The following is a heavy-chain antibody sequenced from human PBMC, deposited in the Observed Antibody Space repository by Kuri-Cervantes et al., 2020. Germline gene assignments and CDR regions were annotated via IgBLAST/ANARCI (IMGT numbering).Heavy chain of an antibody. CDR3: ARSSYYYGSGSYLYY. Sequence: SETLSLTCAVSGGSISSGGYSWSWIRQPPGKGLEWIGYIYHSGSTYYNPSLKSRVTISVDRSKNQFSLKLSSVTAADTAVYYCARSSYYYGSGSYLYYWGQGTLVTVSS. CDR2: IYHSGST. CDR1: GGSISSGGYS. J-gene: IGHJ4*02. V-gene: IGHV4-30-2*02. D-gene: IGHD3-10*01.